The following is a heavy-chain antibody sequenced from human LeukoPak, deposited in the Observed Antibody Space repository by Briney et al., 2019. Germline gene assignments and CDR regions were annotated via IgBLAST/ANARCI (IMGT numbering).Heavy chain of an antibody. J-gene: IGHJ5*02. D-gene: IGHD1-26*01. CDR2: FYPGDSDT. Sequence: GESLKISCKGSGYSFTSYWIGWVRPMPGKGLEWRGIFYPGDSDTRYSPSFQGQVTISADKSIRTAYLQWSSVKASDTAMYYCARREEKKKGFDPWGQGTLVTVSS. CDR1: GYSFTSYW. CDR3: ARREEKKKGFDP. V-gene: IGHV5-51*01.